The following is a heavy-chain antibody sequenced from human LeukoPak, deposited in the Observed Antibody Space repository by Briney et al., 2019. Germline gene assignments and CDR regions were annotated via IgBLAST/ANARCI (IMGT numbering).Heavy chain of an antibody. J-gene: IGHJ4*02. CDR2: IYSSGTT. V-gene: IGHV4-4*07. Sequence: SETLSLTCTVSGGSTINYFRSWIRQPAGKGLEWIGHIYSSGTTHDNPSLNNRVTISLDASTSQFSLHLNSVTAADTAVYFCARAEGSGSGAYTLDYWGQGILVTVSS. CDR1: GGSTINYF. D-gene: IGHD3-10*01. CDR3: ARAEGSGSGAYTLDY.